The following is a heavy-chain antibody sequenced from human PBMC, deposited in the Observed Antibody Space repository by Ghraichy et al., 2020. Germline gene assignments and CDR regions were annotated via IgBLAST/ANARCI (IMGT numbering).Heavy chain of an antibody. CDR2: ISSSSSTI. CDR1: GFTFSSYS. J-gene: IGHJ2*01. D-gene: IGHD5-12*01. Sequence: GSPRLSCAASGFTFSSYSMNWVRQAPGKGLEWVSYISSSSSTIYYADSVKGRFTISRDNAKNSLYLQMNSLRAEDTAVYYCASRLDILATILVDYWYFALWGRGTLVTVSS. CDR3: ASRLDILATILVDYWYFAL. V-gene: IGHV3-48*04.